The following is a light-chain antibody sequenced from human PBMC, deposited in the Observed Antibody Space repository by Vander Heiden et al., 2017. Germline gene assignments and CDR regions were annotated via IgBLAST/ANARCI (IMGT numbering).Light chain of an antibody. CDR3: QQYNSWPWT. Sequence: EIVMTQSPATLSVSPGERATLSCRASQSVRSNLAWHQQRPGQAPRLLIYGASSRATGMPARFSGSGSGTEFTLTISSLQSEDFAVYYCQQYNSWPWTFGQGTKVEIK. J-gene: IGKJ1*01. CDR2: GAS. V-gene: IGKV3-15*01. CDR1: QSVRSN.